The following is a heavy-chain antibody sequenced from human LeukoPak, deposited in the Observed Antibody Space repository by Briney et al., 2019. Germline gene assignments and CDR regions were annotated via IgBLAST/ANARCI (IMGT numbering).Heavy chain of an antibody. CDR3: TTDAPIARAAAGRVRYFQH. Sequence: PGGSLRLSCAASGFTFSNAWMSWVRQAPGKGLEWVGRIKSKTDGGTTDYAAPVKGRFTISRDDSKNTLYLQMNSLKTEDTAVYYRTTDAPIARAAAGRVRYFQHWGQGTLVTVSS. D-gene: IGHD6-13*01. J-gene: IGHJ1*01. CDR1: GFTFSNAW. V-gene: IGHV3-15*01. CDR2: IKSKTDGGTT.